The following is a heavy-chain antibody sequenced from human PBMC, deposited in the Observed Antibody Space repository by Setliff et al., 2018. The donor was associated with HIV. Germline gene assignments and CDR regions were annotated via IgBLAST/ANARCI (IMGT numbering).Heavy chain of an antibody. V-gene: IGHV1-2*04. CDR1: GGTFSNYG. CDR2: IIPKSDGT. J-gene: IGHJ4*02. D-gene: IGHD1-26*01. Sequence: ASVKVSCKASGGTFSNYGMSWVRQAPGQGLEWMGGIIPKSDGTNYAQKFQGWITMTRDTSISTAYMELSRLRSDDTAVYYCARGRVGATPLDYWGQGTLVTVSS. CDR3: ARGRVGATPLDY.